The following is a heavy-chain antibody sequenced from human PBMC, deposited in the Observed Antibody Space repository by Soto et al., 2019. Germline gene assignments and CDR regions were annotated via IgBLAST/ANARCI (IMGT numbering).Heavy chain of an antibody. CDR1: GFTFSTYA. Sequence: GGSLRLSCAASGFTFSTYAMSWVRQAPGKGLEWVSAISGSGGSTYYADSVKGRFTISRDNSKNTLYLQMNSLRAEDTAVYYCAKGYYYDSSGNGGYYHYGMDVWGQGTTVTVSS. J-gene: IGHJ6*02. CDR3: AKGYYYDSSGNGGYYHYGMDV. V-gene: IGHV3-23*01. D-gene: IGHD3-22*01. CDR2: ISGSGGST.